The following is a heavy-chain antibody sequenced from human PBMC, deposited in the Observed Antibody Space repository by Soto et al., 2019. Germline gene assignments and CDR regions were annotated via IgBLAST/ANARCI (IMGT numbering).Heavy chain of an antibody. CDR2: LYGNGDT. CDR1: GFSLNSDEVG. V-gene: IGHV2-5*01. CDR3: AHTGHLVDAFDF. J-gene: IGHJ3*01. D-gene: IGHD1-1*01. Sequence: QITLKESAPPLVKPTETLTLTCAFSGFSLNSDEVGVGWIRQPPGKALECLALLYGNGDTRFSPSLKSRLTITKYTSANLVVLSLANVDPVDTATYYCAHTGHLVDAFDFWGQGTRVTVSS.